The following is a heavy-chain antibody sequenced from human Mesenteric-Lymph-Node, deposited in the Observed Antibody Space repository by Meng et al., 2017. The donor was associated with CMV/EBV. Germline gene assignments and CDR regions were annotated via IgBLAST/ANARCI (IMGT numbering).Heavy chain of an antibody. CDR3: AREGAAAATSYDAFDI. CDR2: TYYRAKWYS. V-gene: IGHV6-1*01. J-gene: IGHJ3*02. Sequence: SQTRSLTGAISGDSVSTNSAAWNWIRQSPSRGLEWLGRTYYRAKWYSDYALSVQSRITISPDTSKNQFSLHLNSVTPEDTAVYYCAREGAAAATSYDAFDIWGQGTVVTVSS. D-gene: IGHD6-25*01. CDR1: GDSVSTNSAA.